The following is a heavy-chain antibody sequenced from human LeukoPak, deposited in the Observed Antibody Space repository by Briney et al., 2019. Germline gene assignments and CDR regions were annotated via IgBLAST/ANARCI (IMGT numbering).Heavy chain of an antibody. J-gene: IGHJ4*02. Sequence: PSETLSLTCGVFGVSINDYYWSWIRQSPGKGLEWMGEISHTEGTRYNPSLESRVTMSVGTYENQLSMKLIFVTAADTAVYYCARSSCGHSGSICYNHWGLGTLVTVSS. D-gene: IGHD2-15*01. V-gene: IGHV4-34*01. CDR2: ISHTEGT. CDR1: GVSINDYY. CDR3: ARSSCGHSGSICYNH.